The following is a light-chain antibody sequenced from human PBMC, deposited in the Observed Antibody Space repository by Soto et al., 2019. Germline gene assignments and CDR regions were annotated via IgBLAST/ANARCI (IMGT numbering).Light chain of an antibody. V-gene: IGKV3-15*01. CDR3: QHYNNWPYT. Sequence: EIVMTQSPATLSVSPGERATLSCRASQDIKSHLAWYQQKPGQAPRPLISRASTRATGFPSRFSGSGSGTEFTLTISSLQSEDSAVYYCQHYNNWPYTFGPGTKVDIK. CDR1: QDIKSH. J-gene: IGKJ2*01. CDR2: RAS.